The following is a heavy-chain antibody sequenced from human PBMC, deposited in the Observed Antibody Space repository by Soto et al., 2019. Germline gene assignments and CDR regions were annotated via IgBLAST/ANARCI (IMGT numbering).Heavy chain of an antibody. CDR3: ECEEFWVVPRKQYYRLDP. J-gene: IGHJ5*02. Sequence: QAQLVQSGAEVKKPGSSVKVSCKASGGTFSSYAISWVRQAPGQGLEWMGGIIPIFGTANYAQKFQGRVTFTGDESTSAGYMGLSTLRSEETAVNCCECEEFWVVPRKQYYRLDPRGQGTLVTVSA. V-gene: IGHV1-69*01. CDR2: IIPIFGTA. CDR1: GGTFSSYA. D-gene: IGHD6-19*01.